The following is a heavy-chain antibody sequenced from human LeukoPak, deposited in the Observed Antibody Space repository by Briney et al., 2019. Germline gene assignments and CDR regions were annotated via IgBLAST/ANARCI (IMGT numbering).Heavy chain of an antibody. D-gene: IGHD5-24*01. V-gene: IGHV4-59*01. J-gene: IGHJ4*02. CDR3: AAGDGYNSLFDY. Sequence: PSETLSLTCTVSGGSISSYYWSWIRQPPGKGLEWIGYIYYSGSTNYNPSLKSRVTISVDTSKNQFSLKLSSVTAADTAVYYCAAGDGYNSLFDYWGQGTLVTVSS. CDR1: GGSISSYY. CDR2: IYYSGST.